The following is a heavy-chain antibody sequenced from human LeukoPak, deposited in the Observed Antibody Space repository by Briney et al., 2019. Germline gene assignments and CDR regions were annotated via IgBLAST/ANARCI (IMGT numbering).Heavy chain of an antibody. J-gene: IGHJ4*02. CDR1: GFTFAYYG. V-gene: IGHV3-7*01. CDR3: VRAGWELDY. Sequence: GGSLRLSCAASGFTFAYYGMTWVRQAPGRGLEWVASIKGDGARTYYVDSVKGRFTISKDDAKNALFLQMDSLRVEDTAIYYCVRAGWELDYWGQGTLVTVSS. D-gene: IGHD1-26*01. CDR2: IKGDGART.